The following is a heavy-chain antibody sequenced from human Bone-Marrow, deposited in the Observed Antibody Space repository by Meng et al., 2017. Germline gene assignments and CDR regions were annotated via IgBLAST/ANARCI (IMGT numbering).Heavy chain of an antibody. Sequence: GGSLRLSCAASGFTFSSYGMHWVRQAPGKGLEWVAVIWYDGSNKYYADSVKGRFTISRDNSKNTLYLQMNSLRAEDTAVYYCASTNDYGDPYFDYWGQGTLVTVSS. CDR2: IWYDGSNK. CDR3: ASTNDYGDPYFDY. CDR1: GFTFSSYG. D-gene: IGHD4-17*01. J-gene: IGHJ4*02. V-gene: IGHV3-33*01.